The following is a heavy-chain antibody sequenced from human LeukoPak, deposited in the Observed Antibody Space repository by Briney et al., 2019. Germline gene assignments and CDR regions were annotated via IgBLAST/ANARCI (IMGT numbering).Heavy chain of an antibody. V-gene: IGHV1-69*01. Sequence: GSSVKVSCKASGGTFSSYAISWVRQAPGQGLEWTGGIIPIFGTANYAQKFQGRVTITADESTSTAYMELSSLRSEDTAVYYCAREGAYGSGSYVDYWGQGTLVTVSS. D-gene: IGHD3-10*01. CDR3: AREGAYGSGSYVDY. CDR2: IIPIFGTA. J-gene: IGHJ4*02. CDR1: GGTFSSYA.